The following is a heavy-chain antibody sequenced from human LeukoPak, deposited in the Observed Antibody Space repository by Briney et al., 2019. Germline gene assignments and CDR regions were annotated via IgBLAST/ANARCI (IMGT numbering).Heavy chain of an antibody. V-gene: IGHV3-23*01. CDR3: AKDISTLNYGDYFFDY. CDR1: GFTFSSYA. J-gene: IGHJ4*02. D-gene: IGHD4-17*01. Sequence: PGGSLRLSCAASGFTFSSYAMSWVRQAPGKGLEWVSAISGSGGSTYYADSVKGRFTISRDNSKNSLYLQMNSLRAEDTALYYCAKDISTLNYGDYFFDYWGQGTLVTVSS. CDR2: ISGSGGST.